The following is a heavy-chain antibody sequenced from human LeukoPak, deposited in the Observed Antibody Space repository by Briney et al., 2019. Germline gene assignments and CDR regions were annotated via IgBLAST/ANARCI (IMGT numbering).Heavy chain of an antibody. V-gene: IGHV3-23*01. J-gene: IGHJ4*02. Sequence: PGGSLRLSRAASGFTFSSYAMSWVRQAPGKGLEWVSAISGGGGTTHYADSVKGRFTISRDNSKNTLYLQMNSLRAEDTAVYYCAKDLKGYNYGYFDYWGQGTLVTVSS. CDR2: ISGGGGTT. CDR1: GFTFSSYA. CDR3: AKDLKGYNYGYFDY. D-gene: IGHD5-18*01.